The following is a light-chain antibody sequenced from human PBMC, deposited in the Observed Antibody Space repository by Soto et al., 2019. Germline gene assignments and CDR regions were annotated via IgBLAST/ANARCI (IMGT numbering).Light chain of an antibody. V-gene: IGLV2-8*01. CDR3: RSYVGINNLGV. J-gene: IGLJ1*01. Sequence: QSVLTQPPSASGSPGQSVTISCTGTSSDVGGYKYVSWYQQHPGKAPKLMIFEVNKRPSGVPDRFSGSKSGNTASLTVSGLQAEDEADYYCRSYVGINNLGVFGTGTKLTVL. CDR1: SSDVGGYKY. CDR2: EVN.